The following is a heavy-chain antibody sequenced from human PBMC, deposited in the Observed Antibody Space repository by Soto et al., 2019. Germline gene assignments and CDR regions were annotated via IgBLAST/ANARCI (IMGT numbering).Heavy chain of an antibody. V-gene: IGHV3-30-3*01. J-gene: IGHJ4*02. Sequence: GGSLRLCCATSGFPFSSYSRRWDRQAPGKGLEWVAVISYDGSNKYYADSVQGRFTISRDNSKNTLYLQMNSLRAEDTAVYYCARGAITFGGVIAAIDYWGQGTLVTVSS. D-gene: IGHD3-16*02. CDR2: ISYDGSNK. CDR3: ARGAITFGGVIAAIDY. CDR1: GFPFSSYS.